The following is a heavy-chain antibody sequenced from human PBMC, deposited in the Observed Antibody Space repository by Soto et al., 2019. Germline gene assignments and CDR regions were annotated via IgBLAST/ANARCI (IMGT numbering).Heavy chain of an antibody. CDR1: GGTFSSYT. J-gene: IGHJ5*02. D-gene: IGHD4-17*01. Sequence: QVQLVQPGAEVKKPGYSVKVSCKASGGTFSSYTISWVRQAPGQGLEWMGRIIPILGIANYGQKFQGRVTITANKSTITAYMDMSSMRSEDTAVYYCARFGGDLNHWGRGTMVTASS. V-gene: IGHV1-69*02. CDR2: IIPILGIA. CDR3: ARFGGDLNH.